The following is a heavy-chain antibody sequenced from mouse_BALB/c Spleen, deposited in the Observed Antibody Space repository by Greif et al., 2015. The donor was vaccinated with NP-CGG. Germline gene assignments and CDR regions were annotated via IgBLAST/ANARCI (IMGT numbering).Heavy chain of an antibody. Sequence: VKLQESGPELVKPGASVRISCKASGYTFTAYYIHWVKQRPGQGLEWIGWIYPGNVNTKYNEKFKGKATLTADKSSSTVYMQLSSLTSEDSAVYFCVRNAMDYWGQGSSVTVSS. CDR3: VRNAMDY. J-gene: IGHJ4*01. CDR2: IYPGNVNT. CDR1: GYTFTAYY. V-gene: IGHV1S56*01.